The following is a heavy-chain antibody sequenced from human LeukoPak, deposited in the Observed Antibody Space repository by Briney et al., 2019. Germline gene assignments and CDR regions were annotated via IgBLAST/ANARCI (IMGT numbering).Heavy chain of an antibody. CDR1: GGSFSGYY. D-gene: IGHD3-22*01. J-gene: IGHJ4*02. CDR3: ARRGGRGYYYYDSSGYYDY. V-gene: IGHV4-34*01. CDR2: INHSGST. Sequence: KSSETLSLTCAVYGGSFSGYYWSWIRQPPGKGLEWIGEINHSGSTNYNPSLKSRVTISVDTSKNQFSLKLSSVTAADTAVYYCARRGGRGYYYYDSSGYYDYWGQGTLVTVSS.